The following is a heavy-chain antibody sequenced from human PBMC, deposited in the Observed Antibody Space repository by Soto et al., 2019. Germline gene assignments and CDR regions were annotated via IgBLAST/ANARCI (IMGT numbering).Heavy chain of an antibody. J-gene: IGHJ4*02. V-gene: IGHV4-34*01. CDR2: INHSGST. CDR3: ARMGDYGDYVPKFDY. D-gene: IGHD4-17*01. CDR1: GGSFSGYY. Sequence: KTSETLSLTCAVYGGSFSGYYWSWIRQPPGKGLEWIGEINHSGSTNYNPSLKSRVTISVDTSKNQFSLKLSSVTAADTAVYYCARMGDYGDYVPKFDYWGQGTLVTVSS.